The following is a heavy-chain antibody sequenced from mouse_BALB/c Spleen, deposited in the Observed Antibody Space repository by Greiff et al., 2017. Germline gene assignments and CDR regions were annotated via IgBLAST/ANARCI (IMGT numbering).Heavy chain of an antibody. CDR1: GFTFSSYG. Sequence: DVQLVESGGDLVKPGGSLKLSCAASGFTFSSYGMSWVRQTPDKRLEWVATISSGGSYTYYPDSVKGRFTISRDNAKNTLYLQMSSLKSEDTAMYYCASSTVVPSWFAYWGQGTLVTVSA. J-gene: IGHJ3*01. CDR3: ASSTVVPSWFAY. V-gene: IGHV5-6*01. CDR2: ISSGGSYT. D-gene: IGHD1-1*01.